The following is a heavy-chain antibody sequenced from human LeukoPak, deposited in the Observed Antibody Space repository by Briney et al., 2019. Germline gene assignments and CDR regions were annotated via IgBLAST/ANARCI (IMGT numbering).Heavy chain of an antibody. CDR3: ARVSEEYSSSWIDY. Sequence: SETLSLTCTVYGESTGGERPHWGWIRQPPGKGLEWIASISESGTTYYNPSLKSRVTISVDKSKNQFSLKLSSVTAADTAVYYCARVSEEYSSSWIDYWGQGTLVTVSS. J-gene: IGHJ4*02. D-gene: IGHD6-13*01. CDR1: GESTGGERPH. V-gene: IGHV4-39*07. CDR2: ISESGTT.